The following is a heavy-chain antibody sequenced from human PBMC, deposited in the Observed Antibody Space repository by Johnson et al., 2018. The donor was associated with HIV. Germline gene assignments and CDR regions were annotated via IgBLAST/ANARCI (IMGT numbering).Heavy chain of an antibody. CDR3: ARWVGDIVVVPAAADAFDI. CDR2: ITWTGGAT. Sequence: VQLVESGGGVVQPGRSLRLSCAASGFTFDDYGMSWVRQAPGNGLEWVSGITWTGGATFYADSVKGRFTIPRDNAKNSLYLQMNSLRAEDTALYYCARWVGDIVVVPAAADAFDIWGQGTMVTVSS. CDR1: GFTFDDYG. D-gene: IGHD2-2*01. V-gene: IGHV3-20*04. J-gene: IGHJ3*02.